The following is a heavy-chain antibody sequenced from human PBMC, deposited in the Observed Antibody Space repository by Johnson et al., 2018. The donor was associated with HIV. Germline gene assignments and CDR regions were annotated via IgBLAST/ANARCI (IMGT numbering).Heavy chain of an antibody. Sequence: VQLVESGGGVVQPGRSLRLSCAASGFTFSSYDIHWVRQAPGKGLEWVASIRQDGSEKYFVDSVKGRFTISRDNAKNSLYLQMNSLRAEDTAVYYCAREAGYYDSSGYSDAFDIWGQGTMVTVSS. CDR2: IRQDGSEK. V-gene: IGHV3-7*01. CDR3: AREAGYYDSSGYSDAFDI. CDR1: GFTFSSYD. D-gene: IGHD3-22*01. J-gene: IGHJ3*02.